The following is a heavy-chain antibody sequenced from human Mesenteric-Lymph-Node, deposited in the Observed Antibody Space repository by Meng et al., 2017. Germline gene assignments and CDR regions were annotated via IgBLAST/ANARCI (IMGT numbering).Heavy chain of an antibody. CDR2: IYYSGST. D-gene: IGHD1-7*01. V-gene: IGHV4-30-4*01. CDR3: ARHPQFGTTMIEY. J-gene: IGHJ4*02. Sequence: QQSGPGLVEPSQTPSLTCTVSGGSISSGDYYWSWIRQPPGKGLELIGHIYYSGSTSYNPSLKSRVTISVDTSNNQFSLKLSSVTAADTAVYYCARHPQFGTTMIEYWGQGTLVTVSS. CDR1: GGSISSGDYY.